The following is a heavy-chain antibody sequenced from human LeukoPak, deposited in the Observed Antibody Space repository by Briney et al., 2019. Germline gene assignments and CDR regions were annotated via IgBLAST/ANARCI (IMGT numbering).Heavy chain of an antibody. CDR3: ARDRARGVAAASDY. D-gene: IGHD6-13*01. J-gene: IGHJ4*02. CDR2: INHSGST. V-gene: IGHV4-34*01. Sequence: GSLRLSCAASGFTFSSYVMSWIRQPPGKGLEWIGEINHSGSTNYNPTLKSRVTISVDTSKNQFSLKLSSVTAADTAVYYCARDRARGVAAASDYWGQGTLVTVSS. CDR1: GFTFSSYV.